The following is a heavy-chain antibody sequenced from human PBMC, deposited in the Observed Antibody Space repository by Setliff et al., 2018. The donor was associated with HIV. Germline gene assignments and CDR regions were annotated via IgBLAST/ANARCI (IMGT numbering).Heavy chain of an antibody. Sequence: PGESLKISCKGSGYSFSTYWIAWVRQMPGRGLEVMGLIYPGDSDTRYSPSFQGQVTISADKSISTAYLQWSSLKASDTAMYYCARHTGYCSSTSCPLDAFDIWGQGTMVTVSS. CDR3: ARHTGYCSSTSCPLDAFDI. V-gene: IGHV5-51*01. CDR2: IYPGDSDT. D-gene: IGHD2-2*01. CDR1: GYSFSTYW. J-gene: IGHJ3*02.